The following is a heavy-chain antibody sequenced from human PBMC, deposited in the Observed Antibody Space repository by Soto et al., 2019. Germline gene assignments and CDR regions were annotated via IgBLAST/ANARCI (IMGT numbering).Heavy chain of an antibody. CDR1: GFTVSSNY. V-gene: IGHV3-53*01. J-gene: IGHJ4*02. Sequence: GGSLRLSCAASGFTVSSNYMSWVRQAPGKGLEWVSVIYGGGTTYYAASVKGRITISRDNSKNTLYLQMTSLRAEDTAIYYCARYTHYYFDYWGQGTLVTVSS. CDR3: ARYTHYYFDY. CDR2: IYGGGTT.